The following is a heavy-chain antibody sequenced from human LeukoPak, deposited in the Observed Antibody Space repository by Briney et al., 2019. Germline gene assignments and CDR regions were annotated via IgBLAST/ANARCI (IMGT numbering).Heavy chain of an antibody. Sequence: ASVKVSCKASGYTFTSYGISWVRQAPGQGLEWMGWISAYNGNTNYAQKLQGRVTMTTDTSTSTAYMELRSLRSEDTAVYYCARDRYYDSSGYYYGGDYWGQGTLVTVSS. CDR1: GYTFTSYG. D-gene: IGHD3-22*01. V-gene: IGHV1-18*01. J-gene: IGHJ4*02. CDR3: ARDRYYDSSGYYYGGDY. CDR2: ISAYNGNT.